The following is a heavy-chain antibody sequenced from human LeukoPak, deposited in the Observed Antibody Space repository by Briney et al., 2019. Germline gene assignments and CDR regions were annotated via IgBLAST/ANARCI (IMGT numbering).Heavy chain of an antibody. D-gene: IGHD5-12*01. CDR3: ARDKVGSGYDNFAY. CDR2: ISSSSSYT. Sequence: PGGSMRLSCAASGFTFSDYYMSWIRQAPGKGLEWVSYISSSSSYTNYADSVEGRFTISRDNAKNSLYLQMNSLRGEDTAVYYCARDKVGSGYDNFAYWGQGTLVTVSS. CDR1: GFTFSDYY. J-gene: IGHJ4*02. V-gene: IGHV3-11*06.